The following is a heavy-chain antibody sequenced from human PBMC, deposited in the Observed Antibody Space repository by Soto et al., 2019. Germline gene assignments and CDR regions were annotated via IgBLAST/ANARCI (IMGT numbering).Heavy chain of an antibody. D-gene: IGHD6-19*01. CDR1: GFSLSTSGMC. J-gene: IGHJ4*02. CDR3: ARSGQWLAESYFDY. Sequence: ASGPTLVNPTQTLTLTCTSSGFSLSTSGMCVSWIRQPPGKALEWLARIDWDDDKYYSTSLKTRLTISKDTSKNQVVLTMTNMDPVDTATYYCARSGQWLAESYFDYWGQGALVTVSS. CDR2: IDWDDDK. V-gene: IGHV2-70*11.